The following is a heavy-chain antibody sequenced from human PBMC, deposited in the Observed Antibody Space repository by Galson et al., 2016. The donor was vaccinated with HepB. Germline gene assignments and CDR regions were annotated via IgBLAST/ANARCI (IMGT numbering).Heavy chain of an antibody. CDR1: GGSISSNRYF. V-gene: IGHV4-39*01. CDR3: ATHVAYSSSSSAFY. D-gene: IGHD6-6*01. Sequence: SETLSLTCTVAGGSISSNRYFWDWIRQPPGKGLEWVASIYYDGSTYYNSSLKSRVRISADMSKNQFSLRLTSVTAADTALYYCATHVAYSSSSSAFYCGQGTRVTVSS. CDR2: IYYDGST. J-gene: IGHJ4*02.